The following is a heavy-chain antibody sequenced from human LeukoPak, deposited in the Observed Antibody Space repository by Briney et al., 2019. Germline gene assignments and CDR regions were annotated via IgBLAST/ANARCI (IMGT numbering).Heavy chain of an antibody. CDR3: AKARLSYDILTGYYTTGFDY. CDR1: GFTFSSYG. Sequence: GGSLRLSCAASGFTFSSYGMSWVRQAPGKGLEWVSAISGSGGSTYYADSVKGRFTISRDNSKNTLYLQMNSLRAEDTAVYYCAKARLSYDILTGYYTTGFDYWGQGTLVTVSS. J-gene: IGHJ4*02. D-gene: IGHD3-9*01. CDR2: ISGSGGST. V-gene: IGHV3-23*01.